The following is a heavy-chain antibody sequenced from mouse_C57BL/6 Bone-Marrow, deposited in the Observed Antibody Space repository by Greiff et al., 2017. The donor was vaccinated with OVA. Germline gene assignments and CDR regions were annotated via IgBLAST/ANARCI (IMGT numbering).Heavy chain of an antibody. CDR3: ARLTTVLENFYY. D-gene: IGHD1-1*01. J-gene: IGHJ2*01. CDR2: INPNNGGT. V-gene: IGHV1-26*01. CDR1: GYTFTDYY. Sequence: EVQLQQSGPELVKPGASVKISCKASGYTFTDYYMNWVKQSHGKSLEWIGDINPNNGGTSYNQKFKGKATLTVDPSSSTAYMELRSLTSEYSAVYYFARLTTVLENFYYWGQGTTLTVSS.